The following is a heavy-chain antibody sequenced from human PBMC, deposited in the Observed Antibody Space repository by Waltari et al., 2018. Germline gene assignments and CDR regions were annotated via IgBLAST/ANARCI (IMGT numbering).Heavy chain of an antibody. V-gene: IGHV4-38-2*01. J-gene: IGHJ4*02. CDR3: ARSLGRDYGDYSDY. CDR2: IYHSGST. CDR1: GYSISSGYY. D-gene: IGHD4-17*01. Sequence: QVQLQESGPGLVKPSETLSITCAVSGYSISSGYYWGWIRQPPGKGLEWIGSIYHSGSTYYNPSLKSRVTISVDTSKNQFSLKLSSVTAADTAVYYCARSLGRDYGDYSDYWGQGTLVTVSS.